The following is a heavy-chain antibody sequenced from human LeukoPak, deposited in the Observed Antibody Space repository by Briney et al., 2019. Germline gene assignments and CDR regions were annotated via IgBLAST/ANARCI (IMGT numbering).Heavy chain of an antibody. V-gene: IGHV3-9*01. J-gene: IGHJ3*02. CDR3: AKAISASVPDAFDI. CDR2: ISWNSGSI. Sequence: GGSLRLSCAASGFTFDDYAMHWVRQAPGKGLEWVSGISWNSGSIGYADSVKGRFTISRDNAKNSLYLQMNSLRAEGTALYYCAKAISASVPDAFDIWGQGTMVTVSS. D-gene: IGHD3-3*01. CDR1: GFTFDDYA.